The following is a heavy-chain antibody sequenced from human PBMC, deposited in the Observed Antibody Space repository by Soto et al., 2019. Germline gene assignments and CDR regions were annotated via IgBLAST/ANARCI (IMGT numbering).Heavy chain of an antibody. V-gene: IGHV3-23*01. J-gene: IGHJ6*02. CDR3: AKVTKRAAAGRYEYYKYGMDV. CDR2: ISGSGGSS. CDR1: GFAFSTYA. D-gene: IGHD6-13*01. Sequence: PGGSLRLSCAASGFAFSTYAMTWVRQAPGKGLEWVSVISGSGGSSYYADSVKGRFTISRDNSKNTLFLQMNGLRAEDTAVYYCAKVTKRAAAGRYEYYKYGMDVWGQGTTVTASS.